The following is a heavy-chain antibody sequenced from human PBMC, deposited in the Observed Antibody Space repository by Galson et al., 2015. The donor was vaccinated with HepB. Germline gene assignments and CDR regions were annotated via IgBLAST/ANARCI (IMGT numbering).Heavy chain of an antibody. Sequence: SLRLSCAGSGFTLRSYSMNWVRQAPGKGLEWVSYISSISSTIYYADSVKGRFTISRDNAKNSLYLQMNSLRAEDTAVYYCARGGEYYYDNSGYFYFDYWGQGTLVTVSS. D-gene: IGHD3-22*01. CDR2: ISSISSTI. CDR1: GFTLRSYS. J-gene: IGHJ4*02. CDR3: ARGGEYYYDNSGYFYFDY. V-gene: IGHV3-48*04.